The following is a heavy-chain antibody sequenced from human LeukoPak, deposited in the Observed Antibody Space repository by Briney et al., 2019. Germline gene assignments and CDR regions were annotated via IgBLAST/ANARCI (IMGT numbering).Heavy chain of an antibody. V-gene: IGHV3-30-3*01. J-gene: IGHJ4*02. CDR2: ISYDGSNK. CDR1: GFIFSSYA. D-gene: IGHD3-22*01. CDR3: ARDPTYDSSGYPDY. Sequence: GRSLRLSCAASGFIFSSYAMHWVRQAPGKGRGGVAVISYDGSNKYYADSVKGRFTISRDNSKNTLYLQMNNLRTEDTAVYYCARDPTYDSSGYPDYWGQGTLVTVSS.